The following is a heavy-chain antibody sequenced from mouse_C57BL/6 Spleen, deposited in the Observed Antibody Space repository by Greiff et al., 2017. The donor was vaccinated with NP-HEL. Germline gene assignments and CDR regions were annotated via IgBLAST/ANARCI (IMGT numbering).Heavy chain of an antibody. CDR1: GYSITSGYY. J-gene: IGHJ4*01. V-gene: IGHV3-6*01. CDR3: ARDENYEYDYAMDY. D-gene: IGHD2-4*01. CDR2: ISYDGSN. Sequence: EVQLQESGPGLVKPSQSLSLTCSVTGYSITSGYYWNWIRQFPGNKLEWMGYISYDGSNNYNPSLKNRISITRDTSKNQFFLKLNSVTTEDTATYYCARDENYEYDYAMDYWGQGTSVTVSS.